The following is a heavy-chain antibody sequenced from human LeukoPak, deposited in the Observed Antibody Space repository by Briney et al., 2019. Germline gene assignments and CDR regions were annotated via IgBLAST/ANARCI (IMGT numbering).Heavy chain of an antibody. Sequence: GGSLRLSCAASGFTFSNAWMSWVRQAPGKGLEWVGRIKSKTDGGTTDYAAPVKGRFTISRDDSKNTLYLQMNSLKTEDTAVYYCTTELTVGLGAFDIWGQGTMVTVSS. CDR1: GFTFSNAW. CDR2: IKSKTDGGTT. V-gene: IGHV3-15*01. CDR3: TTELTVGLGAFDI. J-gene: IGHJ3*02. D-gene: IGHD7-27*01.